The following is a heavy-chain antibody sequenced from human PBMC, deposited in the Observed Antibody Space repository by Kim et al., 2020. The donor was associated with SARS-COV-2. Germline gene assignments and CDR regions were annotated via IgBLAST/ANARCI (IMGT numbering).Heavy chain of an antibody. CDR3: ANPSRATVGTGNDF. V-gene: IGHV3-23*01. J-gene: IGHJ4*02. CDR1: GFTFGSYA. D-gene: IGHD4-4*01. Sequence: GGSLRLSCAASGFTFGSYAMSWVRQAPGKGLEWVSGIGTGGRNRYYADSVKGRFTVSRDNSKNTLYLEMNRLRAEDTAIYYCANPSRATVGTGNDFWGQG. CDR2: IGTGGRNR.